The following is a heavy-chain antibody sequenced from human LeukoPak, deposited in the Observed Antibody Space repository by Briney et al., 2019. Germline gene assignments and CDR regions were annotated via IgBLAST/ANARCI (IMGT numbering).Heavy chain of an antibody. D-gene: IGHD6-13*01. CDR2: ISYDGSNK. V-gene: IGHV3-30-3*01. J-gene: IGHJ4*02. Sequence: GGSLRLSCAASGFTFSTYAMLWVRQAPGKGLEWVALISYDGSNKYYADSVKGRFTISRDNSKNTLYLQMNSLRAEDTAVYYCARDEQLAFQDWGQGTLVTVSS. CDR1: GFTFSTYA. CDR3: ARDEQLAFQD.